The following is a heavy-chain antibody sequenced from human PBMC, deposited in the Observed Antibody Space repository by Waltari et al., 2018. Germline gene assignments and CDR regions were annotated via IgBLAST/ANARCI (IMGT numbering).Heavy chain of an antibody. CDR3: ASFRSGSFKNWFDP. CDR1: GYTFTSYD. Sequence: QVQLVQSGSELKKPGASVKVSCKASGYTFTSYDMNWVRQAPGQGLEWIGWINTNTGNPTYAQGFTGRFVFSLDTSVSTAYLQISSLKAEDTAVYYCASFRSGSFKNWFDPWGQGTLVTVSS. CDR2: INTNTGNP. J-gene: IGHJ5*02. V-gene: IGHV7-4-1*02. D-gene: IGHD3-10*01.